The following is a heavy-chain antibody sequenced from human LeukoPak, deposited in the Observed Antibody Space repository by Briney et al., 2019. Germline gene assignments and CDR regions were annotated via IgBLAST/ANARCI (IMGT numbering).Heavy chain of an antibody. Sequence: PSETLSLTCTVSGGSISSSSYYWGWIRQPPGKGLEWIGSIYYSGSTYYNPSLKSRVTTSVDTSKNQFSLKLSSVTAADTAVYYWGKHGPRVVVVPAAIYSGGQEPLVTVPS. J-gene: IGHJ5*01. CDR2: IYYSGST. D-gene: IGHD2-2*01. CDR1: GGSISSSSYY. CDR3: GKHGPRVVVVPAAIYS. V-gene: IGHV4-39*01.